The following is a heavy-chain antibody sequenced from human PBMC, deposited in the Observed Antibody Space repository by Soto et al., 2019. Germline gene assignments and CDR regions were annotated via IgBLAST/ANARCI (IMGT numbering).Heavy chain of an antibody. Sequence: GGSLRLSCASSGFTFSSCAMNWVRQAPGKGLEWVSTISGSGESTYYADSVKGRFTISRDNSKSTLYLQMNSLRAEDTAVYYCAKDRWNYDYFDFWGQGTLVTVSS. V-gene: IGHV3-23*01. CDR3: AKDRWNYDYFDF. CDR1: GFTFSSCA. CDR2: ISGSGEST. J-gene: IGHJ4*02. D-gene: IGHD1-7*01.